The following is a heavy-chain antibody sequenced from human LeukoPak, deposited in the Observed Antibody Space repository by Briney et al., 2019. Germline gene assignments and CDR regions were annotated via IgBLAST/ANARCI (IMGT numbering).Heavy chain of an antibody. Sequence: GGSLRLSCAASGFTVSSNYMSWVRQAPGKGLEWVSVIYSGGSTYYADSVKGRFTISRDNSKNTLYLQMNSLRAEDTAVYYCARAIVFDAFDIWGRGTMVTVSS. CDR3: ARAIVFDAFDI. CDR2: IYSGGST. V-gene: IGHV3-53*01. D-gene: IGHD3-16*02. J-gene: IGHJ3*02. CDR1: GFTVSSNY.